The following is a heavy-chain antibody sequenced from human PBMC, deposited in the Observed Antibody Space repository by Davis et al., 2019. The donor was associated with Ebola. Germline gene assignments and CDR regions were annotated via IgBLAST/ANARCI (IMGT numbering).Heavy chain of an antibody. J-gene: IGHJ4*02. CDR3: TSSGYSSSWY. CDR2: IRSKANSYAT. V-gene: IGHV3-73*01. CDR1: GFTFSGSA. D-gene: IGHD6-13*01. Sequence: LSLTCAASGFTFSGSAMHWVRQASGKGLEWVGRIRSKANSYATAYAASVKGRFTISRDDSKNTAYLQMNSLKTEDTAVYYCTSSGYSSSWYWGQGTLVTVSS.